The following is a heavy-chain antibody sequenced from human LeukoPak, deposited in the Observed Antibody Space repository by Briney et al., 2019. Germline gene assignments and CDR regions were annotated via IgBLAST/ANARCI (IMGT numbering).Heavy chain of an antibody. V-gene: IGHV4-4*07. CDR3: ARSPGAHSDY. J-gene: IGHJ4*02. Sequence: SETLSLTCTVSGGSISRYYWSLIRQPAGKGLEWIGRIYTGGTTYNPSLKSRVTMSVDTSKNKFSLKLSSVTAADTAVYYCARSPGAHSDYWGQGTLVTVSS. CDR2: IYTGGT. CDR1: GGSISRYY.